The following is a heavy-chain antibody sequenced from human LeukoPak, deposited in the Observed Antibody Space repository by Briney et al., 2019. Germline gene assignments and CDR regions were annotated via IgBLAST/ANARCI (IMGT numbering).Heavy chain of an antibody. Sequence: GRSLRLSCAASGFTFSSYGMHWVRQAPGKGLEWVAVIWYDGSNKYYADSVKGRFTISRDNSKNTLYLQMNSLRAEDTAVYYCARGPPINSYGGYHFDYWGQGTLVTVSS. J-gene: IGHJ4*02. CDR3: ARGPPINSYGGYHFDY. D-gene: IGHD5-18*01. CDR1: GFTFSSYG. V-gene: IGHV3-33*01. CDR2: IWYDGSNK.